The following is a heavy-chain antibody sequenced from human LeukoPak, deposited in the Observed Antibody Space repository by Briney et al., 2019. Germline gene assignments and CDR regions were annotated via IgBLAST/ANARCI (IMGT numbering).Heavy chain of an antibody. CDR1: GGSISSGSYY. J-gene: IGHJ4*02. V-gene: IGHV4-61*02. D-gene: IGHD6-13*01. Sequence: SETPSLTCTVSGGSISSGSYYWSWIRQPAGKGLEWIGRIYTSGSTNYNPSLKSRVTMSVDTSKNQFSLKLSSVTAADTAVYYCARDFGPAGVDYFDYWGQGTLVTVSS. CDR2: IYTSGST. CDR3: ARDFGPAGVDYFDY.